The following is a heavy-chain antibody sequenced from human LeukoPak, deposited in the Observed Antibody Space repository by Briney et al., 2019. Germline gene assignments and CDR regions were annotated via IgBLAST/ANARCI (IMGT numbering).Heavy chain of an antibody. J-gene: IGHJ3*02. D-gene: IGHD6-6*01. Sequence: GGSLRLSCAASGFTFSSYWMHWVRQAPGKGLVWVSRISTDGSSTNSADSVKGRLTISRDNAKNTLYLQMNSLRAEDRAVYYCVREYSSSSGRAFDIWGQGTMVTVSP. CDR1: GFTFSSYW. CDR2: ISTDGSST. V-gene: IGHV3-74*01. CDR3: VREYSSSSGRAFDI.